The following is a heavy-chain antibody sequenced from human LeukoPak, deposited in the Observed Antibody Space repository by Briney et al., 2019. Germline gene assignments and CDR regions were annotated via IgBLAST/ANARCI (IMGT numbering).Heavy chain of an antibody. D-gene: IGHD6-19*01. J-gene: IGHJ3*02. Sequence: PGGSLRLSCVASGFTFSSYDMHWVRHATGKGLEWVSAIGTAGDPYYAGSVKGRFTISRENAKNSLYLQMNSLRAGDTAVYYCARAGYSSGWYAFDMWGQGTMVTVSS. CDR1: GFTFSSYD. V-gene: IGHV3-13*05. CDR2: IGTAGDP. CDR3: ARAGYSSGWYAFDM.